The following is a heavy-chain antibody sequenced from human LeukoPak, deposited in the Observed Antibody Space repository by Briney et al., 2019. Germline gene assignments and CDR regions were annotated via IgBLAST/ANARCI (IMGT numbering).Heavy chain of an antibody. D-gene: IGHD3-22*01. CDR3: AREGVSSGSNWFDP. CDR1: GFTFDDYG. CDR2: INWNGGST. J-gene: IGHJ5*02. Sequence: GGSLRLSCAASGFTFDDYGMSWVRQAPGKGLEWVSGINWNGGSTGYADSVKGRFTISRDNAKNSLYLQMNSLRAEDTAVYYCAREGVSSGSNWFDPWGQGTLVTVSS. V-gene: IGHV3-20*04.